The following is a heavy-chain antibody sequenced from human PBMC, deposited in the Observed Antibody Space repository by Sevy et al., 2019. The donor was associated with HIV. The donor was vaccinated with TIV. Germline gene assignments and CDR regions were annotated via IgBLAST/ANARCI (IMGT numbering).Heavy chain of an antibody. CDR1: GYTFTGDY. J-gene: IGHJ6*02. V-gene: IGHV1-2*06. CDR3: ARDGGGGTTNSGMDV. CDR2: VYPNSGGT. Sequence: ASVKVSCKASGYTFTGDYLHWVRQAPGQGLEWMGRVYPNSGGTNYAQKFQGRVTMTRDTSIRTAHMVLSRLRSDDTAVYYCARDGGGGTTNSGMDVWGQWTTVTVSS. D-gene: IGHD1-7*01.